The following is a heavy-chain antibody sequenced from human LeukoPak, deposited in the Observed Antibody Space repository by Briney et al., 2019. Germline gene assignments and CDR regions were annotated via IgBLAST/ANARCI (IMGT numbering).Heavy chain of an antibody. J-gene: IGHJ4*02. CDR1: GFTFSSYA. V-gene: IGHV3-33*01. D-gene: IGHD4-17*01. CDR2: IWYDGSNK. CDR3: ARDSDYGDYDAGY. Sequence: GESLRLSCAVSGFTFSSYAMHWVRQAQGKGLEWVAVIWYDGSNKYYADFVKGRFTISRDNSKNTLYLQMNSLSAEHTAVYVCARDSDYGDYDAGYWGQGTLVTVSS.